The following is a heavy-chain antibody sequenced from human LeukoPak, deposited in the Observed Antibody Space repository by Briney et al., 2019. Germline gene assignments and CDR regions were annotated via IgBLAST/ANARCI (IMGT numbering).Heavy chain of an antibody. J-gene: IGHJ6*02. Sequence: SVKVSCKASGGTFSSYTISWVRQAPGQGLEWMGRIIPILGIANYAQKFQGRVAITADKSTSTAYMELSSLRSEDTAVYYCARFSSGTGVDVWGQGTTVTVSS. CDR2: IIPILGIA. D-gene: IGHD6-19*01. CDR3: ARFSSGTGVDV. CDR1: GGTFSSYT. V-gene: IGHV1-69*02.